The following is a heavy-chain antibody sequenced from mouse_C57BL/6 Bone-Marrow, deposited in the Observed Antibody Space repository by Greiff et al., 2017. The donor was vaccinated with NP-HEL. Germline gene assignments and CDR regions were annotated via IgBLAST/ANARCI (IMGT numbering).Heavy chain of an antibody. CDR2: IDPETGGT. J-gene: IGHJ2*01. CDR1: GYTFTDYE. CDR3: TSSTLYGSSLFDY. V-gene: IGHV1-15*01. Sequence: VQLQQSGAELVRPGASVTLSCKASGYTFTDYEMHWVKQTPVHGLEWIGAIDPETGGTAYNQKFKGKAILTADTSSSTAYMELRSLTSEDSAVYYCTSSTLYGSSLFDYWGQGTTLTVSS. D-gene: IGHD1-1*01.